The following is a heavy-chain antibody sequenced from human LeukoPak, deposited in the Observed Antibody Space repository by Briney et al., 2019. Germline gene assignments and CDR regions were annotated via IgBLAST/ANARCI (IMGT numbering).Heavy chain of an antibody. D-gene: IGHD4-23*01. CDR2: IGSSGSTV. Sequence: GGSLRLSCAASGFTFSSSAMNWVRQAPGKGLEWVSYIGSSGSTVYYADSVKGRFTISRDNAKNSLYMQMESLRDEDTAIYYCARDTLEYSNSPDALDIWGQGTMVTVSS. V-gene: IGHV3-48*02. CDR1: GFTFSSSA. CDR3: ARDTLEYSNSPDALDI. J-gene: IGHJ3*02.